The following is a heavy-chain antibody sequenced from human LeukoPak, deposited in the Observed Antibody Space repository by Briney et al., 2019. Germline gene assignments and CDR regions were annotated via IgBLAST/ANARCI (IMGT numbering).Heavy chain of an antibody. D-gene: IGHD6-6*01. Sequence: GGSLRLSCAASGFPFNSYSMNWVRQAPGKGLEWVSYISSSSGIYYADSVKGRFTISRDNAKNSLYLQMNSLRAEDTAVYYCARDQGYSSSSFDYWGQGTLVTVSS. CDR3: ARDQGYSSSSFDY. J-gene: IGHJ4*02. CDR1: GFPFNSYS. V-gene: IGHV3-48*01. CDR2: ISSSSGI.